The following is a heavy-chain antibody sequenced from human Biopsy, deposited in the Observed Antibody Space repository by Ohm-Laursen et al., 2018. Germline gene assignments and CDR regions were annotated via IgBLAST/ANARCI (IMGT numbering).Heavy chain of an antibody. Sequence: ASVKASCKPSGSTFTGYYIHWVRQAPGQGLEWMGGINPKSGDTEYAQAFQGRVTMTRDTPVSTAYLEMSRLTSDDTALYYCARFCRDDFGLLLCLDVWGQGTAVTVSS. CDR2: INPKSGDT. J-gene: IGHJ6*02. V-gene: IGHV1-2*02. D-gene: IGHD2-15*01. CDR1: GSTFTGYY. CDR3: ARFCRDDFGLLLCLDV.